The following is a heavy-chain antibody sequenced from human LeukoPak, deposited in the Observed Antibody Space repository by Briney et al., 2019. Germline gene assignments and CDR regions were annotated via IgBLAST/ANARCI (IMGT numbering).Heavy chain of an antibody. J-gene: IGHJ3*02. CDR2: IKQDGSEK. CDR3: ARGYSSSWFRDAFDI. Sequence: PGGSLRLSCAASGFTFSSYWMSWVRQAPGKGLEWVANIKQDGSEKYYVDSVKGRFTISRDNAKNSLYLQMNSLRAEDTAVYYCARGYSSSWFRDAFDIWGQGTMVTVSS. V-gene: IGHV3-7*04. CDR1: GFTFSSYW. D-gene: IGHD6-13*01.